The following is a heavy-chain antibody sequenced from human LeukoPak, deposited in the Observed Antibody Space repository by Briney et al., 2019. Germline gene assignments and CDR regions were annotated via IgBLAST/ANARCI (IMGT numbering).Heavy chain of an antibody. Sequence: KSGGSLRLSCAASGFTFSNYAMNWVRQAPGKGLEWVSGISGSGGSTYYADSVKGRFTISRDNSKNTLYLQMISLRAEDTAVYYCAKDRYSNYGNWFDPRGQGTLVTVFS. J-gene: IGHJ5*02. CDR1: GFTFSNYA. V-gene: IGHV3-23*01. CDR2: ISGSGGST. CDR3: AKDRYSNYGNWFDP. D-gene: IGHD4-11*01.